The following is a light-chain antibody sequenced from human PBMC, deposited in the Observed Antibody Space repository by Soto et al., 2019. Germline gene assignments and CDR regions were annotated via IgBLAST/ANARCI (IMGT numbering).Light chain of an antibody. CDR2: DNN. Sequence: QSVLTQPPSVSAAPGQKVTICCSGSSSNIGNNYVSWYQQLPGTAPKLLIYDNNKRPSGIPDRFSGSKSDTSATLGITGLQTGDEADYYCGTWDSSLSSWVFGGGTKLTVL. CDR1: SSNIGNNY. J-gene: IGLJ3*02. CDR3: GTWDSSLSSWV. V-gene: IGLV1-51*01.